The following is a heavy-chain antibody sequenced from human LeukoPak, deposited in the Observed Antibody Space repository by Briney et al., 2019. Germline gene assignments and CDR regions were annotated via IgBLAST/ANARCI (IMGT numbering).Heavy chain of an antibody. Sequence: PSQTLSLTCTVSGGSISSGGYYWSWIRQPPGKGLEWIGYIYHSGSTYYNPSLKSRVTISVDRSKNQFSLKLSSVTAADTAVYYCAKDLNYYASGNVFDYWGQGTLVTVSS. D-gene: IGHD3-10*01. CDR1: GGSISSGGYY. CDR2: IYHSGST. V-gene: IGHV4-30-2*01. CDR3: AKDLNYYASGNVFDY. J-gene: IGHJ4*02.